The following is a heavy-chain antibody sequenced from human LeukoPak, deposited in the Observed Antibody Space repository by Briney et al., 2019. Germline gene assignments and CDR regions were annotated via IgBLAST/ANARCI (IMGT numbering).Heavy chain of an antibody. J-gene: IGHJ4*02. CDR3: ARGAMVRGVKRCYFDY. Sequence: SETLSLTCAVSGGSFSGYYWSWIRQPPGKGLEWIGEINHSGTTNYNPSLKSRVTISVDTSKNQFSLKLSSVTAADTAVYYCARGAMVRGVKRCYFDYWGQGTLVTVSS. CDR1: GGSFSGYY. D-gene: IGHD3-10*01. CDR2: INHSGTT. V-gene: IGHV4-34*01.